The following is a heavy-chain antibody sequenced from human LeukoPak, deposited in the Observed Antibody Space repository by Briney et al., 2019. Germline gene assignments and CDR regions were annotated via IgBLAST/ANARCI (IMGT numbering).Heavy chain of an antibody. CDR2: IYYSGST. Sequence: SETLSLTYTVSGGSISSYYWSWIRQPPGKGLEWIGYIYYSGSTNYNPSLKSRVTISVGTSKNQFSLKLSSVTAADTAVYYCARIAWSGNWFDPWGQGTLVTVSS. CDR1: GGSISSYY. CDR3: ARIAWSGNWFDP. J-gene: IGHJ5*02. V-gene: IGHV4-59*01. D-gene: IGHD3-10*01.